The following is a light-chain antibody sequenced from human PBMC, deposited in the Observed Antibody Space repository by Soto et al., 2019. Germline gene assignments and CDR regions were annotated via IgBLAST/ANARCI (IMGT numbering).Light chain of an antibody. CDR2: GAS. Sequence: EIVMTQSPATLSVSPGERATLSCRASQSVSSNFLAWYQQKRGQAPRLLIYGASNRATGIPDRFSGSGSGTDFTLTISILEPQAFAVYYCQQYNTSPRTFGQGTKVDIK. CDR1: QSVSSNF. V-gene: IGKV3-20*01. J-gene: IGKJ1*01. CDR3: QQYNTSPRT.